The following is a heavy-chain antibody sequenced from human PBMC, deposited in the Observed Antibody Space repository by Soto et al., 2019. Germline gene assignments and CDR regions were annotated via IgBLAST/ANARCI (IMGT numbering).Heavy chain of an antibody. CDR2: ISYDGSNK. V-gene: IGHV3-30-3*01. D-gene: IGHD3-22*01. CDR3: ARDPPIARVLDY. CDR1: GFTFSSYA. J-gene: IGHJ4*02. Sequence: PGGSLRLSCAASGFTFSSYAMHWVRQAPGKGLEWVAVISYDGSNKYYADSVKGRFTISRDNSKNTLYLQMNSLRAEDTAVYYCARDPPIARVLDYWGQGTLVTVSS.